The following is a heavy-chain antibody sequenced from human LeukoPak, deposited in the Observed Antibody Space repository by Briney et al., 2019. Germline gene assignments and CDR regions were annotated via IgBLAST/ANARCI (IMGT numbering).Heavy chain of an antibody. CDR1: GFTFSSYG. V-gene: IGHV3-30*18. CDR2: ISYDGSNK. CDR3: AKNKHSGSYWSFDY. Sequence: GGSLRLSCAASGFTFSSYGMHWVRQAPGKGLEWVAVISYDGSNKYYADSVKGRFTISRDNSKNTLYLQMNSLRAEDTAVYYCAKNKHSGSYWSFDYWGQGTLVTVSS. D-gene: IGHD1-26*01. J-gene: IGHJ4*02.